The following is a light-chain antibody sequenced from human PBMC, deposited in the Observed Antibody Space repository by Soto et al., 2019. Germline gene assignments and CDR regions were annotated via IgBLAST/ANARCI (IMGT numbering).Light chain of an antibody. V-gene: IGLV2-11*01. CDR2: DVS. Sequence: QSALTQPRSVSGSPGQSVTISCTGTSSDVGGYNYVSWYQQHPGKAPKLVIYDVSKRPSGVPDRFSGSKSGNTASLTISGLQAEDEADSYCCSYAGTSLWVFGGGTKLTVL. CDR1: SSDVGGYNY. J-gene: IGLJ3*02. CDR3: CSYAGTSLWV.